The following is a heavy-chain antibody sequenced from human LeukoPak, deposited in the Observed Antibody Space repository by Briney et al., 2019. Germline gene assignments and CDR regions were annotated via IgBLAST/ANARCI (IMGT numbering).Heavy chain of an antibody. CDR1: GGSISSGDYY. J-gene: IGHJ3*02. D-gene: IGHD4-17*01. V-gene: IGHV4-30-4*01. Sequence: PSETLSLTCTVSGGSISSGDYYWSWIRQPPGKGLEWIGYIYYSGSTYYNPSLKSRVTISVDRSKNQFSLKLSSVTAADTAVYYCARVGDYTGDDAFDIWGQGTMVTVSS. CDR3: ARVGDYTGDDAFDI. CDR2: IYYSGST.